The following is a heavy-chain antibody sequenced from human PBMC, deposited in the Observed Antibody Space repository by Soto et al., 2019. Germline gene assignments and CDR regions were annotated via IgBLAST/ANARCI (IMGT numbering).Heavy chain of an antibody. CDR2: VYYTGST. D-gene: IGHD2-21*02. V-gene: IGHV4-30-4*01. J-gene: IGHJ5*02. Sequence: PSLTCTVSGASIRSTDYYWSWIRQAPGKGLEWIGYVYYTGSTYYNPSLMSRLTISVDTSKNQFSLKLTSVTAAETAVYYCVRTAREGAVAPHWFDRWGQGTQVTVSS. CDR3: VRTAREGAVAPHWFDR. CDR1: GASIRSTDYY.